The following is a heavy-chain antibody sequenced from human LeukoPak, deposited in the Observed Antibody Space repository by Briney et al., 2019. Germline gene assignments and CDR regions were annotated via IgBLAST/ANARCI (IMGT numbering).Heavy chain of an antibody. CDR3: AKDTYDILTGDLDY. CDR1: GFTFSSYA. D-gene: IGHD3-9*01. J-gene: IGHJ4*02. V-gene: IGHV3-23*01. Sequence: PGGSLRLSRAASGFTFSSYAMSWVRQAPGKGLEWVSAISGSGGSTYYADSVKGRFTISRDNSKNTLYLQMNSLRAEDTAVYYCAKDTYDILTGDLDYWGQGTLVTVSS. CDR2: ISGSGGST.